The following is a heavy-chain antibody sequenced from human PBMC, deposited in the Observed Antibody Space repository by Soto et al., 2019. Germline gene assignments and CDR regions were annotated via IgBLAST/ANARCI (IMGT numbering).Heavy chain of an antibody. CDR2: IHSTGLT. J-gene: IGHJ3*02. CDR3: ARTLVASGGRNDAFDI. CDR1: GGSISSTTYY. Sequence: PSETLSLTCTVSGGSISSTTYYWSWIRQLLGQDLEWIGYIHSTGLTFYYPSLKSRAAISVDTSKNQFSLQLSSVTAADTAVYYCARTLVASGGRNDAFDIWGQGTTVTVSS. V-gene: IGHV4-31*03. D-gene: IGHD1-1*01.